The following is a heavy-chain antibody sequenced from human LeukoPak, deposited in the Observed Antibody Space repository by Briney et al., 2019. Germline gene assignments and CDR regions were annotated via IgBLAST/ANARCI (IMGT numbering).Heavy chain of an antibody. CDR1: GGSISSYY. J-gene: IGHJ4*02. CDR3: ARGARPSGAGTKTTLDY. CDR2: IYYTGST. Sequence: PSETLSLTCTVSGGSISSYYWNWIRQPPGKGLEWIGYIYYTGSTNYNPSLKSRVTISVDTSKNHFSLKLSSVTAADTAVYYCARGARPSGAGTKTTLDYWGQGTLVTVSS. V-gene: IGHV4-59*13. D-gene: IGHD1-7*01.